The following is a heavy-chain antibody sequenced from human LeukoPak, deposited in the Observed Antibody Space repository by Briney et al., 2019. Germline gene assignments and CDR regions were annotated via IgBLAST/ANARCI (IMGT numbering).Heavy chain of an antibody. V-gene: IGHV4-39*07. Sequence: SETLSLTCTVSGGSISSSSYYWGWIRQPPGKGLEWIGSIYYSGSTYYNPSLKSRVTISVDTSKNQFSLKLSSVTAADTAVYYCARETSQSYGGNNFDYWGQGTLVTVSS. CDR2: IYYSGST. CDR3: ARETSQSYGGNNFDY. J-gene: IGHJ4*02. D-gene: IGHD4-23*01. CDR1: GGSISSSSYY.